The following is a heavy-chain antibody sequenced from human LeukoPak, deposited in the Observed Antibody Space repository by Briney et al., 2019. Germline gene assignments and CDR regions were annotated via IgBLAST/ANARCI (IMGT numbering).Heavy chain of an antibody. CDR1: GGSISSYY. CDR2: IYYSGST. CDR3: ARGGYSSSWYRY. D-gene: IGHD6-13*01. Sequence: SETLSLTCTVSGGSISSYYWSWIRQPPGKGLEWIGYIYYSGSTNYNPSLKSRVTISVDTSKNQFSLKLRYVTAEDTAVYYCARGGYSSSWYRYWGQGTLVTVSS. J-gene: IGHJ4*02. V-gene: IGHV4-59*01.